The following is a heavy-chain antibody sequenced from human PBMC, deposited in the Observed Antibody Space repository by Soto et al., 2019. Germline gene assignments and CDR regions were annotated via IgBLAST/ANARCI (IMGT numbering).Heavy chain of an antibody. Sequence: HSQTLSRTCAISEVSVSSNTAAWNWIRQSPSRGLEWLGRTYYRSKWYNGYAVSVKTRITINPDTPKNQFSLRLDSVTPEDTAVYYCARGSSGYYYFDYWGQATLVPVSS. V-gene: IGHV6-1*01. CDR2: TYYRSKWYN. J-gene: IGHJ4*02. D-gene: IGHD6-19*01. CDR1: EVSVSSNTAA. CDR3: ARGSSGYYYFDY.